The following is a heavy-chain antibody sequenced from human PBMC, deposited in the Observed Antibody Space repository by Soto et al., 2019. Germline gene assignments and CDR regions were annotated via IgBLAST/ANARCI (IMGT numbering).Heavy chain of an antibody. V-gene: IGHV1-2*04. CDR1: GYTFTGYY. D-gene: IGHD3-9*01. CDR2: INPNSGGT. CDR3: ARTRLYYDILTGPHYYYGMDV. Sequence: ASVKVSCKASGYTFTGYYMHWVRQAPGQGLEWMGWINPNSGGTNYAQKFQGWVTMTRGTSISTAYMELSRLRSDDTAVYYCARTRLYYDILTGPHYYYGMDVWGQGTTVTVSS. J-gene: IGHJ6*02.